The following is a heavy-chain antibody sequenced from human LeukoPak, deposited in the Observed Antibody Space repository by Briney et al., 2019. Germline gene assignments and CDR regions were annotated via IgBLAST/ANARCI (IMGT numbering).Heavy chain of an antibody. D-gene: IGHD2-8*01. CDR2: IYAGDSDT. J-gene: IGHJ4*02. Sequence: GESLKIPCKASADSSSTYCIAWVRQMPGKGLEWMGVIYAGDSDTRYSPSFQGQVTISADKSLNTAYVQWSSLKASDTAMYYCVRLRGELMDGLDVWGQGTLVTVSS. V-gene: IGHV5-51*01. CDR1: ADSSSTYC. CDR3: VRLRGELMDGLDV.